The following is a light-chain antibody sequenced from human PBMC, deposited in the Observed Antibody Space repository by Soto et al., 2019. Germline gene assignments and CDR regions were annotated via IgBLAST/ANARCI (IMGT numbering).Light chain of an antibody. CDR1: QSVSSSY. CDR3: QHYNNSPK. V-gene: IGKV3-15*01. J-gene: IGKJ1*01. Sequence: PGERGALSCRASQSVSSSYLTWYQQKPGQEPRLLIYGASTRATGIQARFSGSGSGTEFTLTISSLQSEDFAVYYCQHYNNSPKFGQGTKVDIK. CDR2: GAS.